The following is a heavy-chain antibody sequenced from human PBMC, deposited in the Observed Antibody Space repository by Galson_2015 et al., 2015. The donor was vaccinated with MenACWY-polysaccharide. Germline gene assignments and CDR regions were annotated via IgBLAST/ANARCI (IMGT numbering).Heavy chain of an antibody. J-gene: IGHJ5*02. CDR2: INSDGSVK. CDR3: VRDWWTLEA. D-gene: IGHD2-15*01. CDR1: GFTFTTHY. V-gene: IGHV3-74*01. Sequence: SLRLSCAVSGFTFTTHYMHWVRQDLGKGLLWVSHINSDGSVKIYADSVKGRFTISRDNAKNTLYLQMNNLRAEDTAVYYCVRDWWTLEAWGRGTLVTVSS.